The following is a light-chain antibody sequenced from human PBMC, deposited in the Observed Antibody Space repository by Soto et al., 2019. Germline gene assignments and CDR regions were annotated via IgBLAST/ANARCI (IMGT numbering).Light chain of an antibody. Sequence: TQSPGTLSASVGDRVTITCRASQGIANHLAWYQQKPGKAPNLLIYAASTLQSGVPSRFSGSGFGTDFTLTISSLQPEDVATYYCHKYKSAPYTFGPGTKVDI. CDR1: QGIANH. CDR3: HKYKSAPYT. V-gene: IGKV1-27*01. CDR2: AAS. J-gene: IGKJ3*01.